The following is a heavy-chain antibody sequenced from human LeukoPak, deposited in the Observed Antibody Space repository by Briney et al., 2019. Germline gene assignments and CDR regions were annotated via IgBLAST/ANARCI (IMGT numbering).Heavy chain of an antibody. CDR3: ARVQIHYDSWSGYYKYWFDP. J-gene: IGHJ5*02. D-gene: IGHD3-3*01. V-gene: IGHV4-34*01. Sequence: SETLSLTCAVYGGSFSGYYWSWIRQPPGKGLEWIGEINHSGSTNYNPSLKSRVTISVDTSKNQFSLKLSSVTAADTAVYYCARVQIHYDSWSGYYKYWFDPWGQGTLVTASS. CDR2: INHSGST. CDR1: GGSFSGYY.